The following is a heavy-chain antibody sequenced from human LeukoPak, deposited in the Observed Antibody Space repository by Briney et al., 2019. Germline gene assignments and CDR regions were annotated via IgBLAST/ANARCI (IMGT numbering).Heavy chain of an antibody. V-gene: IGHV3-7*03. CDR3: VKDSPPRYSGSPPAY. Sequence: GGSLRLSCAASGFTFSSYWMSWVRQAPGKGLEWVSNINKDGGEKYYVDSVKGRFTISRDNAKNSLYLQMNSLRADDTAVYYCVKDSPPRYSGSPPAYWGQGTLVTVSS. J-gene: IGHJ4*02. CDR2: INKDGGEK. D-gene: IGHD1-26*01. CDR1: GFTFSSYW.